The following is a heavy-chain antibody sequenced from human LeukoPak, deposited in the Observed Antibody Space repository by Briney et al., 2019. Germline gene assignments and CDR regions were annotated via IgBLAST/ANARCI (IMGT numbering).Heavy chain of an antibody. D-gene: IGHD3-10*01. J-gene: IGHJ3*02. CDR3: AKCILWFGELFGAFDI. Sequence: AGGSLRLSCAASGFTFSSYWMSWVRQAPGKGLEWVANIKQDGSEKYYVDSVKGRFTISRDNAKNSLYLQMNSLRAEDTAVYYCAKCILWFGELFGAFDIWGQGTMVTVSS. CDR1: GFTFSSYW. CDR2: IKQDGSEK. V-gene: IGHV3-7*03.